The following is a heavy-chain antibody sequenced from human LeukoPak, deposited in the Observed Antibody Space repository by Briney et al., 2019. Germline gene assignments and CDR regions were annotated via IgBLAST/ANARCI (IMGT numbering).Heavy chain of an antibody. Sequence: PGGSLRLSCTASGFTFGDYAMSWVRQAPGKGLEWVGFIRSKAYGGTTEYAASVKGRFTISRDDSKSIAYLQMNSLKTEDTAVYYYSRNYYFCSGYSPYYYYMDVWGKGTTVTVSS. V-gene: IGHV3-49*04. CDR2: IRSKAYGGTT. CDR3: SRNYYFCSGYSPYYYYMDV. D-gene: IGHD3-3*01. CDR1: GFTFGDYA. J-gene: IGHJ6*03.